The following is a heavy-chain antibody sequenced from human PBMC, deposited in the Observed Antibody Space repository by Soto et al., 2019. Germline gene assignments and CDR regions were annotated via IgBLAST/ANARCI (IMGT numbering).Heavy chain of an antibody. D-gene: IGHD2-2*01. V-gene: IGHV1-18*04. Sequence: ASVKVSCKASGYTSADFGISWVRQAPGQGLEWMGWVSGNNGASNPAPKVQGRITMTLDTSTGVSYMALRSLRSDDTAIYYCVRDKKYFRVNGNWFYSWGRGTRFTVSS. CDR3: VRDKKYFRVNGNWFYS. CDR1: GYTSADFG. J-gene: IGHJ5*01. CDR2: VSGNNGAS.